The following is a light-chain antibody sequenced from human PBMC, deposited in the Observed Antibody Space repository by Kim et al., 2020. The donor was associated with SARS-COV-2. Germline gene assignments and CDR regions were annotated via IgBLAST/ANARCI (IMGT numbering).Light chain of an antibody. J-gene: IGKJ4*01. Sequence: DTVMTQTPGTLSVSPGGTATLSCGASQSVRNDLAWYQQRPGQVPRLLVYGGSTRATGVPLRISGSGSGTHFTLIVSSLQPEDSGVYYCQQYNNWPLTFGGGTKVDIK. CDR1: QSVRND. CDR2: GGS. CDR3: QQYNNWPLT. V-gene: IGKV3-15*01.